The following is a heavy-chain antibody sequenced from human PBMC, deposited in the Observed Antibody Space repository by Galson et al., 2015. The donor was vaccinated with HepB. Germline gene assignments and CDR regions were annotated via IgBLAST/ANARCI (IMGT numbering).Heavy chain of an antibody. CDR3: ARDGISSSWIDAFDI. CDR1: GFTFSSYS. J-gene: IGHJ3*02. CDR2: ISSSSSYI. D-gene: IGHD6-13*01. Sequence: SLRLSCAASGFTFSSYSMNWVRQAPGKGLEWVSSISSSSSYIYYADSVKGRFTISRDNAKNSLYLQMNSLRAEDTAVYYCARDGISSSWIDAFDIWGQGTMVTVSS. V-gene: IGHV3-21*01.